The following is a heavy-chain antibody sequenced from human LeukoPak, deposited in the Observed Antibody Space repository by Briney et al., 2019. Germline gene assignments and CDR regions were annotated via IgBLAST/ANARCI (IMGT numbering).Heavy chain of an antibody. D-gene: IGHD2-2*01. CDR1: GYTFTSYG. CDR3: ARECPSSTSCYPQDY. CDR2: ISAYNGNT. Sequence: GASVKVSRKASGYTFTSYGISWVRQAPGQGLEWMGWISAYNGNTNYAQKLQGRVTMTTDTSTSTAYMELRSLRSDDTAVYYCARECPSSTSCYPQDYWGQGTLVTVSS. V-gene: IGHV1-18*01. J-gene: IGHJ4*02.